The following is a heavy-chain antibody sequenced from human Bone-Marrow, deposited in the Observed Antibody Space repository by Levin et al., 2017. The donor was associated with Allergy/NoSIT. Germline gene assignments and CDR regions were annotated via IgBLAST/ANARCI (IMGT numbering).Heavy chain of an antibody. D-gene: IGHD1-14*01. J-gene: IGHJ1*01. V-gene: IGHV3-53*01. CDR2: IYSGDNT. Sequence: GGSLRLSCAASGFTVSSYYMSWVRQAPGKGLEWVSVIYSGDNTYYADSVKGRFTISRDSSKNTLSLQMNSLRAEDTAVYYCARDGNQRAFQHWGQGTLVTVSS. CDR3: ARDGNQRAFQH. CDR1: GFTVSSYY.